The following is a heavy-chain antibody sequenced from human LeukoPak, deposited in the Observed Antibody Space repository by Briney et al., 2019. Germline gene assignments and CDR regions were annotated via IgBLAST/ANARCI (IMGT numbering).Heavy chain of an antibody. CDR1: RFTFSSYS. CDR2: ISSGSSHI. CDR3: VRGGAGATASDVFDI. V-gene: IGHV3-21*04. J-gene: IGHJ3*02. Sequence: GGSLRLSCAASRFTFSSYSINWVRQAPGKGLEWVSSISSGSSHIFYEDSVKGRFTISRDNAKNSLFLQMNSLRVEDTAIYYCVRGGAGATASDVFDIWGQGTMVTVSS. D-gene: IGHD5-12*01.